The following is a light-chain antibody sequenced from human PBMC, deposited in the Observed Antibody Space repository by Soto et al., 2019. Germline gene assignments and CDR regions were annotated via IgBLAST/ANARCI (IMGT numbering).Light chain of an antibody. J-gene: IGKJ2*01. Sequence: EIVLTQSPATLSLSPGERATLSCRASQSVSSYLAWYQQKPGQAPRLLIYDASNRATGIPARFSGSGSGTDFTLTISILEPEEFAVYYCQQRSNWPTFGQGTKLEIK. CDR2: DAS. CDR1: QSVSSY. V-gene: IGKV3-11*01. CDR3: QQRSNWPT.